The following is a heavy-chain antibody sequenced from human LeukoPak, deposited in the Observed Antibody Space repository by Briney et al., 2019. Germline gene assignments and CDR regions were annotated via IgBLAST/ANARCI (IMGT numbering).Heavy chain of an antibody. CDR3: AIEIGSSSNWFDP. J-gene: IGHJ5*02. V-gene: IGHV3-7*03. CDR2: IKQDGSEK. CDR1: GFTFSSYW. D-gene: IGHD6-6*01. Sequence: GALRLSCAAFGFTFSSYWMSWVRQAPGKGLEWVANIKQDGSEKYYVDSVKGRFTISRDNAKNSLYLQMNSLRAEDTAVYYCAIEIGSSSNWFDPSGQGTLVTVSS.